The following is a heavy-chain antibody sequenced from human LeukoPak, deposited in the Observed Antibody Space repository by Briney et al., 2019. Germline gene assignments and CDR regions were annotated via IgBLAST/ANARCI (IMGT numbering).Heavy chain of an antibody. J-gene: IGHJ4*02. CDR2: ISSSSTYI. CDR3: AKDLLYSSGWYDY. CDR1: QFTFSTYS. Sequence: GGSLRLSCAASQFTFSTYSMNWVRQAPGEGLEWVSSISSSSTYIYYADSVKGRFTISRDNSKNTLYLQMNSLRAEDTAVYYCAKDLLYSSGWYDYWGQGTLVTVSS. D-gene: IGHD6-19*01. V-gene: IGHV3-21*04.